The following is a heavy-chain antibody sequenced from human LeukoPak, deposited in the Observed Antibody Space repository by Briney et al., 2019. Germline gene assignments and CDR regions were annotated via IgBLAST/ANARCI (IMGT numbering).Heavy chain of an antibody. CDR1: GGSPSSSSYY. Sequence: PESLSLTCTVAGGSPSSSSYYWGWIRQQAGRGLEWKVFIYYSESTYYNPSLKSRFPISVDTTNSQFSLKLSSMTAADTAVYYCARQEVEMDTIYNGGDFDYWGQGTLVTVSS. V-gene: IGHV4-39*01. CDR2: IYYSEST. D-gene: IGHD5-24*01. J-gene: IGHJ4*02. CDR3: ARQEVEMDTIYNGGDFDY.